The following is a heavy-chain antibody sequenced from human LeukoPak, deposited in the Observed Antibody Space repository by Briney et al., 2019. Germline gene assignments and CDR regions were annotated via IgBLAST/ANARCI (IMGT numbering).Heavy chain of an antibody. CDR3: ANRPGWRAFDS. J-gene: IGHJ4*02. CDR1: GFTFSSDA. V-gene: IGHV3-23*01. CDR2: INYSGGST. Sequence: PGGSLRLPCAASGFTFSSDAMSWVRQAPGKGLEWVSTINYSGGSTYYADSVKGRFPISRDNSKNTLYLQMNSLRVEDTAVYYCANRPGWRAFDSWGQGTLVTVSS.